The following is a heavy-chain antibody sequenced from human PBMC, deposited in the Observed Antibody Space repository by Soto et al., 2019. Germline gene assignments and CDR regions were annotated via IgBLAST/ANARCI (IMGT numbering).Heavy chain of an antibody. CDR2: INHSGST. CDR1: GGSFSGYY. J-gene: IGHJ5*02. V-gene: IGHV4-34*01. Sequence: SETLSLTCAVYGGSFSGYYWSWIRQPPGKGLEWIGEINHSGSTNYNPSLKSRVTISVDTSKNQFSLKLSSVTAADTAVYYCARGRVVGIAAAGTFGFRPWGQGTLVTVSS. D-gene: IGHD6-13*01. CDR3: ARGRVVGIAAAGTFGFRP.